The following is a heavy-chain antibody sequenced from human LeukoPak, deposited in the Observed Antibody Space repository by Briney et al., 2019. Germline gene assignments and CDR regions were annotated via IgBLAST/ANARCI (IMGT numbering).Heavy chain of an antibody. CDR1: GFTVSSNY. J-gene: IGHJ3*02. CDR2: IYSGGST. D-gene: IGHD3-10*01. Sequence: PGGSLRLSCAASGFTVSSNYMSWVRQAPGKGLEWVSVIYSGGSTYYADSVKGRFTISRDNSKNTLYLQMNSLRAEDTAVYYCARDLGRTTMVRGAHDAFDIWGQGTMVTVSS. CDR3: ARDLGRTTMVRGAHDAFDI. V-gene: IGHV3-66*01.